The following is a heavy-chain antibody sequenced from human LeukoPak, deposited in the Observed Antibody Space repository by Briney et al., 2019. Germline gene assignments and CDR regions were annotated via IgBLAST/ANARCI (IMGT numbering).Heavy chain of an antibody. CDR2: IIPIFGTA. V-gene: IGHV1-69*06. CDR3: ARAPDYYDSSGYYFDY. J-gene: IGHJ4*02. Sequence: ASVKVSCKASGGTFNSYAISWVRQAPGQGLEWMGGIIPIFGTANYAQKFQGRVTITADKSTSTAYMELSSLRSEDTAVYYCARAPDYYDSSGYYFDYWGQGTLVTVSS. CDR1: GGTFNSYA. D-gene: IGHD3-22*01.